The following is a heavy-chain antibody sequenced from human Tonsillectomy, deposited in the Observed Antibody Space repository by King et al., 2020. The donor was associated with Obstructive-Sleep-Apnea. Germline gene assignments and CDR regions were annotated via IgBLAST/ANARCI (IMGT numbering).Heavy chain of an antibody. CDR1: GGSISGFY. D-gene: IGHD1-26*01. V-gene: IGHV4-59*01. Sequence: VQLQESGPGLVKPSETLSLTCSVSGGSISGFYWSWIRQPPGKGLEWIGYIYDSGSTNYNPSLKSRVTISLDTSKKQFSLKLTSVTVADTAVYYCARVRGWELFFFDYWGQGTLVTVSS. J-gene: IGHJ4*02. CDR2: IYDSGST. CDR3: ARVRGWELFFFDY.